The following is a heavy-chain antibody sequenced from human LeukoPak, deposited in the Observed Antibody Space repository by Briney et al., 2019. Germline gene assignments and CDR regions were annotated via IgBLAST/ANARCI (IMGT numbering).Heavy chain of an antibody. J-gene: IGHJ5*02. Sequence: SETLSLTCTVSGGSISNYYWTWIRQPPGKGLEWLGHISDSGSANYNPSLKSRVTISGDTSKNQVSLNLGSVTAADTAVYYCATCRDEFGDYGFTSWGQGTLVTVSS. V-gene: IGHV4-59*01. CDR2: ISDSGSA. CDR3: ATCRDEFGDYGFTS. CDR1: GGSISNYY. D-gene: IGHD4-17*01.